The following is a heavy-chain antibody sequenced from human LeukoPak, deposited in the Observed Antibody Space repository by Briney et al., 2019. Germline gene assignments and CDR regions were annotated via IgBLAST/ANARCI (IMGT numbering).Heavy chain of an antibody. D-gene: IGHD5-18*01. CDR1: GYTFTSYG. CDR2: ISAYNGNT. CDR3: ARDLVDTAYLYGGDWFDP. J-gene: IGHJ5*02. Sequence: ASVKASCKASGYTFTSYGISWVRQAPGQGLEWMGWISAYNGNTNYAQKLQGRVTMTTDTSTSTAYMELRSLRSDDTAVYYCARDLVDTAYLYGGDWFDPWGQGTLVTVSS. V-gene: IGHV1-18*01.